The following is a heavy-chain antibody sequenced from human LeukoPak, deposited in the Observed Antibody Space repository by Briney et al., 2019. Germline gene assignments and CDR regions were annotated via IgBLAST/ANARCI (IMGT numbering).Heavy chain of an antibody. V-gene: IGHV1-69*04. Sequence: ASVKVSCKASGGTFSSYAISWVRQAPGQGLEWMGRIIPILGIANYAQKFQGRVTITADKSTSTAYTELSSLRSEGTAVYYCASPHIVVVTAHWPDAFDIWGQGTMVTVSS. CDR1: GGTFSSYA. J-gene: IGHJ3*02. CDR2: IIPILGIA. CDR3: ASPHIVVVTAHWPDAFDI. D-gene: IGHD2-21*02.